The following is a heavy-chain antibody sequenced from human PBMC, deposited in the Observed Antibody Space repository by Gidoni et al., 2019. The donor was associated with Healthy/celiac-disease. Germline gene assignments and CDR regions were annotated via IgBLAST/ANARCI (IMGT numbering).Heavy chain of an antibody. V-gene: IGHV3-21*01. CDR2: ISSSSSYI. J-gene: IGHJ6*02. CDR3: ARDLVEQWLVSDHYYYGMDV. CDR1: GFTFSSYS. D-gene: IGHD6-19*01. Sequence: EVQLVESGGGLVKPGGSLRLSCAASGFTFSSYSMNWVRQAPGKGLEWVSSISSSSSYIYYADSVKGRFTISRDNAKNSLYLQMTSLRAEDTAVYYCARDLVEQWLVSDHYYYGMDVWGQGTTVTVSS.